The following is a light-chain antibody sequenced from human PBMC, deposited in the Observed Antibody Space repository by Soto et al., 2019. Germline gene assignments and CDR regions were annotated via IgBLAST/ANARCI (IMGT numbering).Light chain of an antibody. CDR2: GAS. CDR1: QSVSSN. J-gene: IGKJ1*01. V-gene: IGKV3-15*01. Sequence: IVMPSSPAPLSVYPGGIATLSCRASQSVSSNLAWYQQKPGQAPRLLIYGASTRATGIPARFSGSGSGTEFTLTISSLQSEDVAVYYSQQDNKWPRKFGQGTKVEIK. CDR3: QQDNKWPRK.